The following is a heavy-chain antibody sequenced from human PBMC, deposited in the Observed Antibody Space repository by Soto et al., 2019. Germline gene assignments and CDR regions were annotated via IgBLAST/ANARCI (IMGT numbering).Heavy chain of an antibody. CDR2: ISTNGGST. Sequence: PGGSLRLSCSASGFTFSSYAMHWVRQAPGKGLEYVSSISTNGGSTHYAESVKGRFTISRDNSKNTQYLQMSSLRADDTAVYYCVKGEYYYDSSGYYPSDYWGQGTLVTVSS. CDR1: GFTFSSYA. D-gene: IGHD3-22*01. CDR3: VKGEYYYDSSGYYPSDY. V-gene: IGHV3-64D*06. J-gene: IGHJ4*02.